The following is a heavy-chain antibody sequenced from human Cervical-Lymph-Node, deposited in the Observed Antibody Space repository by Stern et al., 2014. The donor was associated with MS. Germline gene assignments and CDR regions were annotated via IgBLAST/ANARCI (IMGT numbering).Heavy chain of an antibody. CDR2: ISSSGTTI. V-gene: IGHV3-11*01. J-gene: IGHJ4*02. CDR3: ARGSSSDV. CDR1: GFAFSDHY. Sequence: DQLVESGGGLVKPGGSLRLSCAASGFAFSDHYMNWIRQAPGKGLEWLSYISSSGTTIYYADSVRGRFTISRDNAKNSLYLEMTGLRVDDTAVYYCARGSSSDVWGQGTLVTVSS.